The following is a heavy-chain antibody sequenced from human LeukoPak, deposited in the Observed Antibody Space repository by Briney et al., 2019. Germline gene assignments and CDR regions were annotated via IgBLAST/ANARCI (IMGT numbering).Heavy chain of an antibody. D-gene: IGHD3-16*01. V-gene: IGHV1-2*02. CDR2: INPNNGDT. CDR3: AKNWVSDGLDV. CDR1: GYTFTGYY. J-gene: IGHJ3*01. Sequence: ASVKVSCKASGYTFTGYYIHWVRQAPGQGLEWMGWINPNNGDTNYAQKFQGRVTMTRDTSSTTAHMELSSLRSDDPAVYYCAKNWVSDGLDVWDQGTMVTVPS.